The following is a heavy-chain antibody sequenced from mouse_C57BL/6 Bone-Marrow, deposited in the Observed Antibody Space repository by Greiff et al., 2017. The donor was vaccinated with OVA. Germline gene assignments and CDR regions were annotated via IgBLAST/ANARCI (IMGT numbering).Heavy chain of an antibody. CDR2: IDPETGGT. CDR1: GYTFTDYE. Sequence: VQLQQSGAELVRPGASVTLSCKASGYTFTDYEMHWVKQTPVHGLEWIGAIDPETGGTAYNQKFKGKAILTADKSSSTAYMELRSLTSEDSAVYYCTRDYYGSSSPWFADWGQGTLVTVSA. V-gene: IGHV1-15*01. J-gene: IGHJ3*01. CDR3: TRDYYGSSSPWFAD. D-gene: IGHD1-1*01.